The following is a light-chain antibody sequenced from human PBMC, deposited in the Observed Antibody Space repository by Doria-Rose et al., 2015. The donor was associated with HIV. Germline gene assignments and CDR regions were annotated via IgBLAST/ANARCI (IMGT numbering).Light chain of an antibody. CDR2: KAS. CDR3: QHFDKYFSWT. J-gene: IGKJ1*01. Sequence: DFQLAQSPSTLSASVGDRVTITCRASQSISNWLDWYQQKPGQGPKLLIYKASTLQSGVPSRFRGSGSGTEFTLTINSLQPDDFATYYCQHFDKYFSWTFGHGTKVDIK. CDR1: QSISNW. V-gene: IGKV1-5*03.